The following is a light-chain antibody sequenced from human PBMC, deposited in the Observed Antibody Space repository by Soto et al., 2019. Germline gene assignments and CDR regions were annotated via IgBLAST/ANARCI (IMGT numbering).Light chain of an antibody. CDR3: QQRSNWPLLT. V-gene: IGKV3-11*01. Sequence: EIVLTQSPATLSLSPGERATLSCSASQSVSSYLAWYQQKPGQAPRLLIYDASNRATGIPARFSGSGSGTDFTLTSSSLEPEDFAVYYCQQRSNWPLLTFGGGTKVEIK. CDR2: DAS. J-gene: IGKJ4*01. CDR1: QSVSSY.